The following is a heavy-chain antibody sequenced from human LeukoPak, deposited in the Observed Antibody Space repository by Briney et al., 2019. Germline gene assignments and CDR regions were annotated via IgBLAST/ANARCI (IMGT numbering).Heavy chain of an antibody. CDR2: IYYSGST. CDR3: ARHVDSYYDILTGYYS. CDR1: GGSISSSSYY. Sequence: SETLSLTCAVSGGSISSSSYYWGWIRQPPGTGLEWIGSIYYSGSTYYNPSLKSRVTISVNTSKNQFSLKLSSVTAADTAVYYCARHVDSYYDILTGYYSWGQGTLVTVSS. D-gene: IGHD3-9*01. V-gene: IGHV4-39*01. J-gene: IGHJ5*02.